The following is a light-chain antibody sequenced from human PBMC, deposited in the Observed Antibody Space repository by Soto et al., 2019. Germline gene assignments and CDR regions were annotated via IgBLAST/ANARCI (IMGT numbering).Light chain of an antibody. CDR3: SSYTTSSTVV. CDR2: EVS. J-gene: IGLJ1*01. CDR1: SSDVGGYNF. V-gene: IGLV2-14*03. Sequence: GASSDVGGYNFVSWYQQHPGKASKLMIYEVSNRPSGVSNRFSGSKSGNTASLTISGLQPEDEADYYCSSYTTSSTVVFGTGTKVTVL.